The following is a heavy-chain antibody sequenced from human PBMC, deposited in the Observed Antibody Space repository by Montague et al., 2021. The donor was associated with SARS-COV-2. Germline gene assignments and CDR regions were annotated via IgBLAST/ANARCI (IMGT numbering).Heavy chain of an antibody. CDR1: GFAFSSYE. CDR2: ISSSVGSI. V-gene: IGHV3-48*03. D-gene: IGHD2-21*02. J-gene: IGHJ4*02. Sequence: PLRLSCAASGFAFSSYEMNWVRQAPGKGLEWIAYISSSVGSIQYSDFIIVLFTISRDNARNSLYLQMNSLRAEDTAVYYCAREVAGCHGDCNDYWGQGTLVTVSS. CDR3: AREVAGCHGDCNDY.